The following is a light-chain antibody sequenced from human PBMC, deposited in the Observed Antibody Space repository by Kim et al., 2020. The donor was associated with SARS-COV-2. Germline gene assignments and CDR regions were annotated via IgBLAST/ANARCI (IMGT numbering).Light chain of an antibody. CDR2: GAS. CDR3: QQYNNSPWT. CDR1: QSVKTN. V-gene: IGKV3-15*01. Sequence: EIVMTQSPATLSVSPGDRATLSCRASQSVKTNLVWYQQKPGQPPRLLIYGASARATGIPARFSGSGSGTEFTLTISSLQSEDFAVYYCQQYNNSPWTFGQGTKVDIK. J-gene: IGKJ1*01.